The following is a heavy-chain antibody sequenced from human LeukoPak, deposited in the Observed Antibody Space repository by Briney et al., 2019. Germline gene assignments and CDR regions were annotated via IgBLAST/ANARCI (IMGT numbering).Heavy chain of an antibody. J-gene: IGHJ4*02. V-gene: IGHV3-74*01. Sequence: GGSLRLSCAASGFTFSKYWMLWVRQAPGKGQESASRINTDGTVTTYADSVKGRFTVSRDNADNTMFLQMNSVRDEDTAVYYCATKQWLAPPPDSWGQGTPVTVSS. D-gene: IGHD6-19*01. CDR1: GFTFSKYW. CDR3: ATKQWLAPPPDS. CDR2: INTDGTVT.